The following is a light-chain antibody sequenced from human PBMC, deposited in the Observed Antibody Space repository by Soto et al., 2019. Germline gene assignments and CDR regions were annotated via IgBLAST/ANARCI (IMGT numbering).Light chain of an antibody. V-gene: IGKV3-11*01. J-gene: IGKJ5*01. Sequence: EIVLTQSPGNLSLSPGARSTLSCRASQSVSSDLAWYQEKPGQAPRLLIYGASTRAAVVPARFSGSGSGTEFTLTISRLESEDFAIDYCQQRSNWPTVGQGTRLEIK. CDR2: GAS. CDR1: QSVSSD. CDR3: QQRSNWPT.